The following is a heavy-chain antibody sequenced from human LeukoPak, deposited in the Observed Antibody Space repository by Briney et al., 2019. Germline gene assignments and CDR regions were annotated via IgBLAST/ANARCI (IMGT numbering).Heavy chain of an antibody. CDR3: ARGGASSEWFDP. Sequence: SETLSLTCTVSGDSISAYYWSWIRQTPGKGLEWIAFIHSSGTTNYNPSLKSRVSISVDASNNQFSLSVNSVTAADTAVYYCARGGASSEWFDPWGQGTLVTVSS. CDR2: IHSSGTT. D-gene: IGHD6-25*01. CDR1: GDSISAYY. V-gene: IGHV4-59*01. J-gene: IGHJ5*02.